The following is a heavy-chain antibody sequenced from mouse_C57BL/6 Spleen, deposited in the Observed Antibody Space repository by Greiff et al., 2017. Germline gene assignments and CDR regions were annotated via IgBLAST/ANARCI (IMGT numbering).Heavy chain of an antibody. CDR1: GYSITSGYY. CDR2: ISYDGSN. Sequence: EVQLQQSGPGLVKPSQSLSLTCSVTGYSITSGYYWNWIRQFPGNKLEWMGYISYDGSNNYNPSLKNRISITRDTSKNQFFLKLNSVTTEDTATYYCAREGGISWDDFDYWGQGTTLTVSS. J-gene: IGHJ2*01. D-gene: IGHD4-1*01. V-gene: IGHV3-6*01. CDR3: AREGGISWDDFDY.